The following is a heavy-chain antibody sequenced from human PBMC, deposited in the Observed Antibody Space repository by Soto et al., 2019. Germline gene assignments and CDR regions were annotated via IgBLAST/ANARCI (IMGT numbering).Heavy chain of an antibody. CDR1: GGSFSGYY. D-gene: IGHD3-10*01. Sequence: SETLSLTCAVYGGSFSGYYWSWIRQPPGKGLEWIGEINHSGSTNYNPSLKSRVTISVDTSKNQFSLKLSSVTAADTAVYYCARSFGMVRGVIFYWGQGTLVTVSS. CDR3: ARSFGMVRGVIFY. CDR2: INHSGST. J-gene: IGHJ4*02. V-gene: IGHV4-34*01.